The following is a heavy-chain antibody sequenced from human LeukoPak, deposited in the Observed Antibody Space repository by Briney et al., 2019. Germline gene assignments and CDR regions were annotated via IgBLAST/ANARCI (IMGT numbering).Heavy chain of an antibody. Sequence: GGSLRLSCTGFGFSFGDNAMIWFRQSPGKGLEWVSLSRSRAHGGTTDYAASVMGRFTMSRDDSKNIAYLQMDSLETEDTAVYYCPRVVRSSINNYYYYMAVWGKGTSVTVSS. CDR3: PRVVRSSINNYYYYMAV. V-gene: IGHV3-49*03. CDR2: SRSRAHGGTT. J-gene: IGHJ6*03. CDR1: GFSFGDNA. D-gene: IGHD2-2*01.